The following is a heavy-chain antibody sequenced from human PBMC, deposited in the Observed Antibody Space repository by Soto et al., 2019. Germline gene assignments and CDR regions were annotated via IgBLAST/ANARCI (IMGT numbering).Heavy chain of an antibody. J-gene: IGHJ3*02. D-gene: IGHD3-10*01. V-gene: IGHV3-23*01. CDR3: AKEQGPYYYGSWRNHDAFDI. CDR2: IGGSGGST. Sequence: GGSLRLSCAAYGFTFSSYAMSWVRQAPGKGLEWVSAIGGSGGSTYYADSVKGRVTISRDNSKNTLYLQMTSLRAEDTAVYYCAKEQGPYYYGSWRNHDAFDIWGQGKMVTVSS. CDR1: GFTFSSYA.